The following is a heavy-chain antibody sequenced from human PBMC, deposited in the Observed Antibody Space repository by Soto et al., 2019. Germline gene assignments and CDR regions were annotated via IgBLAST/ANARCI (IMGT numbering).Heavy chain of an antibody. V-gene: IGHV4-61*01. CDR2: IYYSGST. Sequence: SETLSLTCTVSGGSVSSGSYYWSWIRQPPGKGLEWIGYIYYSGSTNYNPSLKSRVTISVDTSKNQFSLKLSSVTAADTAVYYCARGLSVVVAPNPYFVYRGQGTLVTVSS. J-gene: IGHJ4*02. D-gene: IGHD2-15*01. CDR3: ARGLSVVVAPNPYFVY. CDR1: GGSVSSGSYY.